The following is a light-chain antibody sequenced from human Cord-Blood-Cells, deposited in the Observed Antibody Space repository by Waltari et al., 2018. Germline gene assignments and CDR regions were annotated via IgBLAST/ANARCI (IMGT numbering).Light chain of an antibody. J-gene: IGLJ2*01. CDR3: CSYAGSSTLVV. Sequence: QSALTQPASVSGSPGQSITIPCPGTSSDVGSYNLVSWYQQHPGKAPKLMIYEGSKRPSGVSNRFSGSKSGNTASLTISGLQAEDEADYYCCSYAGSSTLVVFGGGTKLTVL. V-gene: IGLV2-23*01. CDR1: SSDVGSYNL. CDR2: EGS.